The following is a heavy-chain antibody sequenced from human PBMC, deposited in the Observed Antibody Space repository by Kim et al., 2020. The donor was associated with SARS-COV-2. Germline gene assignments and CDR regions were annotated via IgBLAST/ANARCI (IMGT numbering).Heavy chain of an antibody. Sequence: GGSLRLSCAASGFTFSSYAMSWVRQAPGKGLEWVSAISGSGGSTYYADSVKGRFTISRDNSKNTLYLQMNSLRAEDTAVYYCAKEGHIVVVTAIRPVDYWGQGTLVTVSS. CDR2: ISGSGGST. CDR1: GFTFSSYA. CDR3: AKEGHIVVVTAIRPVDY. D-gene: IGHD2-21*02. V-gene: IGHV3-23*01. J-gene: IGHJ4*02.